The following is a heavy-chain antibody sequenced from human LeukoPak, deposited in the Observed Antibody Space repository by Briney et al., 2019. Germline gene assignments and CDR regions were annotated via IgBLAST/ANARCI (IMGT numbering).Heavy chain of an antibody. V-gene: IGHV4-59*01. Sequence: SETLSLICTVSGGSISSYYWSWIRQPPGKGLKWIGYIYYSGSTNYNPSLKSRVTISVDTSKNQFSLKLSSVTAADTAVYYCARSRIAAAVDYWGQGTLVTVSS. J-gene: IGHJ4*02. CDR1: GGSISSYY. D-gene: IGHD6-13*01. CDR3: ARSRIAAAVDY. CDR2: IYYSGST.